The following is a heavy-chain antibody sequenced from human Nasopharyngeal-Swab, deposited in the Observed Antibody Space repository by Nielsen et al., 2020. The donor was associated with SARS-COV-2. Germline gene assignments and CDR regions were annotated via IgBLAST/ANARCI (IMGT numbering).Heavy chain of an antibody. J-gene: IGHJ4*02. D-gene: IGHD5-18*01. CDR2: IYPGDSDT. V-gene: IGHV5-51*01. CDR1: GYTFSRYW. Sequence: GEDLKIHWKGYGYTFSRYWIGGVRQMPGKGLEWMGIIYPGDSDTRYSPSFRGQVTISADKSISTAYLQWSSLKASDTAMYYCARLGLMVSAIDYWGQGTLVTVSS. CDR3: ARLGLMVSAIDY.